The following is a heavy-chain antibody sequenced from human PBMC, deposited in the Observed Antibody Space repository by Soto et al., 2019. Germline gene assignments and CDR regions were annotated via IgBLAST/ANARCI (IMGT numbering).Heavy chain of an antibody. CDR3: ARESEDLTSNFDY. Sequence: GGSLRLSCAASGFTFTRYSMNWVRQAPGKGLEWVSPISSTTNYIYYGDSMKGRFTISRDNAKNSLYLEMNSLRAEDTAVYYCARESEDLTSNFDYWGQGTLVTVSS. J-gene: IGHJ4*02. V-gene: IGHV3-21*06. CDR1: GFTFTRYS. CDR2: ISSTTNYI.